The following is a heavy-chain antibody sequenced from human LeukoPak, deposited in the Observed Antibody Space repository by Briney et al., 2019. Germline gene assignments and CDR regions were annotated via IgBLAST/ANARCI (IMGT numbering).Heavy chain of an antibody. J-gene: IGHJ4*02. D-gene: IGHD2-15*01. Sequence: SVKVSCKASGGTFSSYAISWVRQAPGQGLEWMGGIIPIFGTANYAQKFQGRVTITADESTSTAYMELSSLRSEDTAVYYCAATNTGYCSGGSCSGGFDYWGQGTLVTVSS. CDR1: GGTFSSYA. CDR2: IIPIFGTA. CDR3: AATNTGYCSGGSCSGGFDY. V-gene: IGHV1-69*01.